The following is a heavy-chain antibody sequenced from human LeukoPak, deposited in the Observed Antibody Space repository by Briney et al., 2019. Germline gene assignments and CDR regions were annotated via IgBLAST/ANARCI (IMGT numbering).Heavy chain of an antibody. CDR2: ISAYNGYT. J-gene: IGHJ6*03. V-gene: IGHV1-18*01. CDR1: GYTFKNYG. Sequence: ASVKVSCKASGYTFKNYGISWVRQAPGQGLEWMGWISAYNGYTKYAQKVQGRVTMTTDTSTSTAYMELRSLRSDDTAVYYCARGAVNRYNWNDNNYYYYYMDVWGKGTTVIISS. D-gene: IGHD1-1*01. CDR3: ARGAVNRYNWNDNNYYYYYMDV.